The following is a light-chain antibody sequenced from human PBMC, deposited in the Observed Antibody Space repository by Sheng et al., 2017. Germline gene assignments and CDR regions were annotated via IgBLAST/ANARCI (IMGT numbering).Light chain of an antibody. CDR3: QRYDVSPLS. V-gene: IGKV1-5*03. CDR1: QNINVW. Sequence: DLQMTQSPSTLSASVGDTVTITCRASQNINVWLAWYQQKPGKAPKVLINKASALESGVPSRFTGSGFGTEFTLTISSLQPDDFATYYCQRYDVSPLSFGGGTKVEIK. J-gene: IGKJ4*01. CDR2: KAS.